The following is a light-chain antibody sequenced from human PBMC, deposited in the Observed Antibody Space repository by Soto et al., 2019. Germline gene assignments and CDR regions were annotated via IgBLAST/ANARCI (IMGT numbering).Light chain of an antibody. CDR1: QSLLHSNGYNY. J-gene: IGKJ2*01. V-gene: IGKV2-28*01. CDR3: MQALQTRYT. Sequence: DIVMTQSPLSLPVTPGEPASISCRSSQSLLHSNGYNYLDWYLQKPGQSPQLLIYLGSNRASGVPDRFSGSGSGTDFTLKISRVEAEDVGVYYCMQALQTRYTFGQGTKVHIK. CDR2: LGS.